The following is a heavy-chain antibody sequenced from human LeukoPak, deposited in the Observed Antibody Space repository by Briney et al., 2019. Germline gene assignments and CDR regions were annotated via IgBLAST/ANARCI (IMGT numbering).Heavy chain of an antibody. D-gene: IGHD1-14*01. CDR2: ISGSGGST. CDR3: AKSRLKTNDAFDI. V-gene: IGHV3-23*01. CDR1: GFTVSRIS. J-gene: IGHJ3*02. Sequence: GGSLRLSCAASGFTVSRISMSWVRQAPGKGLEWVSVISGSGGSTYYADSVKGRFTISRDNSKNTLYLQMNSLRAEDTAVYYCAKSRLKTNDAFDIWGQGTMVTVSS.